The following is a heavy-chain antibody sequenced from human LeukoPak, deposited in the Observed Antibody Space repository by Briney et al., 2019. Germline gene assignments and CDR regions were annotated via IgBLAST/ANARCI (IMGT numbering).Heavy chain of an antibody. CDR3: AKAGVRYFDSSGLYAFDF. D-gene: IGHD3-22*01. CDR1: GCSISSTSYY. Sequence: PSETLSLTCAVSGCSISSTSYYWAWIRQPPGKGLEWIGTIYYSGSTYHNPSLKSRVTMSVDTSRSQFSLKLSSVDAADTAVYYCAKAGVRYFDSSGLYAFDFWGQGTTVTVSS. J-gene: IGHJ3*01. V-gene: IGHV4-39*01. CDR2: IYYSGST.